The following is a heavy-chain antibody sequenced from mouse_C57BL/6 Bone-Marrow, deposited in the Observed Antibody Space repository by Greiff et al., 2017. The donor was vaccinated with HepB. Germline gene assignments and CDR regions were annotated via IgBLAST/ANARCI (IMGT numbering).Heavy chain of an antibody. D-gene: IGHD1-1*02. V-gene: IGHV1-61*01. CDR2: IYPSDSGT. CDR3: ARHVGGSLDY. Sequence: VQLQQPGAELVRPGSSVKLSCKASGYTFTSYWMDWVKQRPGQGLEWIGNIYPSDSGTHYNQKFKDKATLTVDKSSSTAYMQLSSLTSEDSAVYYCARHVGGSLDYWGQGTTLTVSS. CDR1: GYTFTSYW. J-gene: IGHJ2*01.